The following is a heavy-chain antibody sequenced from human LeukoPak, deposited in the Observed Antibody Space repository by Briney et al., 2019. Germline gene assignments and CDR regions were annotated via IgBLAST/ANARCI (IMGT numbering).Heavy chain of an antibody. CDR1: GFTFSRYS. V-gene: IGHV3-21*01. CDR2: ISSSSSYI. CDR3: AKEGVPNYYDSSGYYYGSNWFDP. Sequence: GGSLRLSCAASGFTFSRYSMNWVRQAPGKGLEWVSSISSSSSYIYYADSVKGRFTISRDNAKNSLYLQMNSLRAEDTAVYYCAKEGVPNYYDSSGYYYGSNWFDPWGHGTLVTVSS. D-gene: IGHD3-22*01. J-gene: IGHJ5*02.